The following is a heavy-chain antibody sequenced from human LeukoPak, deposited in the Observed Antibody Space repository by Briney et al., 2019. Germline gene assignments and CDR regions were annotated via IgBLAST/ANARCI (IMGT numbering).Heavy chain of an antibody. J-gene: IGHJ6*04. CDR1: GFTFSSYA. Sequence: GGSLRLSCAASGFTFSSYAMSWVRQAPGKGLGWVSAISGSGGSTYYADSVKGRFTISRDNSKNTLYLQMNSLRAEDTAVYYCAKGGRGFGELVYYYYGMDVWGKGTTVTVSS. CDR2: ISGSGGST. D-gene: IGHD3-10*01. CDR3: AKGGRGFGELVYYYYGMDV. V-gene: IGHV3-23*01.